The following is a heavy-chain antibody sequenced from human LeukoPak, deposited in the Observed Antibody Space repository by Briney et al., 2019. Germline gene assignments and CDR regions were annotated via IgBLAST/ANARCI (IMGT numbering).Heavy chain of an antibody. CDR1: RFIVSHKY. Sequence: GGSLRLSCAASRFIVSHKYMAWVRQAPGKGLEWLSIIYTGGNTVSAGSVKGRFTISRDNSKNTLYLQMNSLRAEDTAVYYCARGGIAAAVGDYDAFDIWGQGTMVTVSS. D-gene: IGHD6-13*01. V-gene: IGHV3-53*01. J-gene: IGHJ3*02. CDR2: IYTGGNT. CDR3: ARGGIAAAVGDYDAFDI.